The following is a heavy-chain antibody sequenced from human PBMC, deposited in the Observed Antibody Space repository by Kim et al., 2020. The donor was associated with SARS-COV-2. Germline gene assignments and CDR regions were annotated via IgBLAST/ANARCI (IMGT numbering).Heavy chain of an antibody. CDR2: IYPGDSDT. CDR3: ARRGYSYAHDY. D-gene: IGHD3-16*01. V-gene: IGHV5-51*01. CDR1: GYRFSSYW. Sequence: GESLQISCRGFGYRFSSYWIAWVRQMPGKGLEWMGIIYPGDSDTTYSPSFQGQVTVSADKSANTVYLQWSSLRASDSAIYYCARRGYSYAHDYWGQGTLVTVSS. J-gene: IGHJ4*02.